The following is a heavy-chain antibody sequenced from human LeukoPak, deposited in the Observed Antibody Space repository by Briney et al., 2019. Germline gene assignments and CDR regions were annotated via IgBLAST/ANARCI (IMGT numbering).Heavy chain of an antibody. CDR2: ISGSGGAT. CDR1: GFTFSNYA. Sequence: GGSLRLSCAASGFTFSNYALAWVRQAPGEGPEWVSAISGSGGATYYADSVKDRFTISRDNSKITLFLQMDSLRAEDTAVYYCARQKRLTIFGVGRAAFDIWGQGTGVYVS. CDR3: ARQKRLTIFGVGRAAFDI. D-gene: IGHD3-3*01. V-gene: IGHV3-23*01. J-gene: IGHJ3*02.